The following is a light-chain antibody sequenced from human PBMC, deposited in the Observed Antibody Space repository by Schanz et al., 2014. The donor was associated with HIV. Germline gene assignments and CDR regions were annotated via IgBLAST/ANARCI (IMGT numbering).Light chain of an antibody. CDR1: QTVSNA. Sequence: ILMTQSPATLSVSPGERATLSCRASQTVSNALAWYQQKPGQAPRLLIYGASTRATGIPARFSGSGSGTEFTLTISSLQSEDFAVYYCQQYNNLPLTFGAGTKVEIK. V-gene: IGKV3-15*01. CDR2: GAS. J-gene: IGKJ4*01. CDR3: QQYNNLPLT.